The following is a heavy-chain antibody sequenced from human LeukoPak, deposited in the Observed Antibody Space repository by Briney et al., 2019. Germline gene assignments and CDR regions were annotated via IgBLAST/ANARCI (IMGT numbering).Heavy chain of an antibody. J-gene: IGHJ4*02. D-gene: IGHD2-15*01. CDR3: ARGYCSGGSCHYIDY. V-gene: IGHV4-59*01. Sequence: SETLSLTCTVSGGSISSYYWSWIRQPPGKGLEWIGYIYYSGSTNFNPSLKSRVTISVDTSKNQFSLKLSAVTAADTAVYYCARGYCSGGSCHYIDYWGQGTLVTVSS. CDR2: IYYSGST. CDR1: GGSISSYY.